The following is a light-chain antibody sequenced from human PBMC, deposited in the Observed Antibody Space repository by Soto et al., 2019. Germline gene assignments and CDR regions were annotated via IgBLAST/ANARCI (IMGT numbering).Light chain of an antibody. CDR1: QSVSSSY. Sequence: EIVLTQSPGTLSLSPGERATLSCRASQSVSSSYLAWYQQKPGQAPRLLIYGASTRATGIPARFSGSGSGTDFTLTISSLEPEDFAVYYCQQRSSWPLFGQGTKVDIK. J-gene: IGKJ2*01. CDR2: GAS. CDR3: QQRSSWPL. V-gene: IGKV3D-20*02.